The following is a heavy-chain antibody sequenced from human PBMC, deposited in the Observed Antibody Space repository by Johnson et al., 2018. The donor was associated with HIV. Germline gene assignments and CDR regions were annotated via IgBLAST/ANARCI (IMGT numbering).Heavy chain of an antibody. Sequence: VQLVESGGGLVQPGRSLRLSCAASGFTFDDYAMHWVRQGPGKGLEWVSGISWNSGNIGYADSVKGRFTISRDNAKNSLYLQMNSLRAEDTALYYCAKDASRGHDVFDIWGQGTMVTVSS. D-gene: IGHD3-10*01. J-gene: IGHJ3*02. CDR3: AKDASRGHDVFDI. V-gene: IGHV3-9*01. CDR2: ISWNSGNI. CDR1: GFTFDDYA.